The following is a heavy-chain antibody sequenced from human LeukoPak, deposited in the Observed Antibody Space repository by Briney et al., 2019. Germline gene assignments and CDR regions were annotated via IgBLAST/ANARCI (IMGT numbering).Heavy chain of an antibody. CDR2: ICTDGTGI. CDR3: VRDFRSADY. J-gene: IGHJ4*02. Sequence: GGSLRLSCAASRFIFSFYCMHWARHAPGKGPMWVSRICTDGTGISYAHSVKARFTTSRDNAKNTVYLQMNSLREEDTAVYYCVRDFRSADYWGQGTLVTVSS. CDR1: RFIFSFYC. V-gene: IGHV3-74*01.